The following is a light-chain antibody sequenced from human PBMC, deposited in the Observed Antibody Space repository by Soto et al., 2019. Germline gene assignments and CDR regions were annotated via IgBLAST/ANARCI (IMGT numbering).Light chain of an antibody. CDR3: GTWESYLSVGV. CDR2: DND. V-gene: IGLV1-51*01. Sequence: HSVLTQPPSVSAALGQTVTISCSGRGSNIGSNSVSWYQEVPGTAPKLLLYDNDKRPSGIPDRFFGSKSGTSATLGIAGLQTADEADYYCGTWESYLSVGVFGGGTKVTVL. J-gene: IGLJ2*01. CDR1: GSNIGSNS.